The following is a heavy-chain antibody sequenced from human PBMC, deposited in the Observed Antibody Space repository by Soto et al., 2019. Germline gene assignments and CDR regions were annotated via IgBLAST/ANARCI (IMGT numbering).Heavy chain of an antibody. J-gene: IGHJ6*02. D-gene: IGHD6-13*01. V-gene: IGHV1-69*08. Sequence: VHLVQSGAEVKEPGSPEKVSCKASGGTFSSYTINWVRQAPGQGLEWMGRIIPILGVANYAQKFQGRVTITADKSTSTDYMGLSSRRSAATAVYYCAREIYSSTSYYYYYGMDVWCHGTTVTVSS. CDR3: AREIYSSTSYYYYYGMDV. CDR1: GGTFSSYT. CDR2: IIPILGVA.